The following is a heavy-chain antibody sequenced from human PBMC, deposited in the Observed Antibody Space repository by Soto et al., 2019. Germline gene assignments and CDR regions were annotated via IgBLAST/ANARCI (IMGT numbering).Heavy chain of an antibody. CDR2: SSAYNGNT. Sequence: QVQLEQSGAEVKKPGASVKVSCKASGYTFTSYGISWVRQAPGQGLEWMGRSSAYNGNTNYVRKLQSRVTMTTNSSSSTAYMKLRRLRSDGTAVYYCARVVGALGHWFDPWGQRTLVTVSS. CDR1: GYTFTSYG. J-gene: IGHJ5*02. CDR3: ARVVGALGHWFDP. D-gene: IGHD1-26*01. V-gene: IGHV1-18*01.